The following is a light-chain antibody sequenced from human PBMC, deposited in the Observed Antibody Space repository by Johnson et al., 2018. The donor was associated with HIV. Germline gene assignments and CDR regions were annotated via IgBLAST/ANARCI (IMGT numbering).Light chain of an antibody. CDR3: GTWDSRLNVYL. Sequence: QSVLTQPPSVSAAPGQKVTISCSGSNSNIGNNYVSWYQQLPGTAPKLLIYKTTNRPSGIPDRFSGSKSGTSATLGISGLQTGDEADYYCGTWDSRLNVYLFGPRTKVTVL. V-gene: IGLV1-51*02. J-gene: IGLJ1*01. CDR1: NSNIGNNY. CDR2: KTT.